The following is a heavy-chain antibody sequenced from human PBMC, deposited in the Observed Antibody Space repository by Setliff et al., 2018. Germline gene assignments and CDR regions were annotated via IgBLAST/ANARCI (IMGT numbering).Heavy chain of an antibody. CDR3: AASVGGAPYYYGLDV. D-gene: IGHD2-15*01. CDR1: GYTFVNYG. V-gene: IGHV1-3*01. CDR2: ITAGIVDT. Sequence: VSCKASGYTFVNYGVSWVRQAPGQSLEWMGWITAGIVDTKYSQKFQGRITITRDTSASTFYMELSSLTSEDTALYSCAASVGGAPYYYGLDVWGQGTTVTV. J-gene: IGHJ6*02.